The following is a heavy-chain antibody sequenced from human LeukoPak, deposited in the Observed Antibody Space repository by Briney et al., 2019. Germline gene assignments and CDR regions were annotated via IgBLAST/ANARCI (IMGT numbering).Heavy chain of an antibody. Sequence: GGSLRLSCVASGFTFNRYWMRWVRHAPGKGLVWVSRIRSDGSSTNYADSVKGRFTISRDNAKNTLYLQMNSLRAEDAAIYYCARDSGYDNGDFDYWGQGTLVTVSS. D-gene: IGHD5-12*01. V-gene: IGHV3-74*01. CDR2: IRSDGSST. J-gene: IGHJ4*02. CDR1: GFTFNRYW. CDR3: ARDSGYDNGDFDY.